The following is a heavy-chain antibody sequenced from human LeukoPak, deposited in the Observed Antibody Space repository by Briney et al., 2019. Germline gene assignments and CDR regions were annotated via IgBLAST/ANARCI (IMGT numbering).Heavy chain of an antibody. Sequence: GGSLRLSCAASEFTFSSYNMNWVRQAPGKGLEWVSSISSSSKYTYYADSVKGRFTISRDNAKNSLYLQMNSLRAEDTAVYYCAREPFWSGYFSNLHFDYWGRGALVTVSS. CDR3: AREPFWSGYFSNLHFDY. V-gene: IGHV3-21*01. CDR2: ISSSSKYT. D-gene: IGHD3-3*01. J-gene: IGHJ4*02. CDR1: EFTFSSYN.